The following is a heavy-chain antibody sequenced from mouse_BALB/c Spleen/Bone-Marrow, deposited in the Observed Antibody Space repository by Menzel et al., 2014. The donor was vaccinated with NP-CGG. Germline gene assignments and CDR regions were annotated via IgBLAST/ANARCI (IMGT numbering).Heavy chain of an antibody. V-gene: IGHV1S135*01. CDR1: GYAFTSYN. D-gene: IGHD1-1*01. CDR3: ARENYGSSPDC. CDR2: IDPYNGGT. Sequence: VQLNQAGPDLVKPGASVKVSCKASGYAFTSYNMYWVKQSHGKSLAWVGYIDPYNGGTTYTQKFKGKATLTVDKSSSTAHRHLNSLASEDSAVYYCARENYGSSPDCWGQGSLGTVSA. J-gene: IGHJ3*01.